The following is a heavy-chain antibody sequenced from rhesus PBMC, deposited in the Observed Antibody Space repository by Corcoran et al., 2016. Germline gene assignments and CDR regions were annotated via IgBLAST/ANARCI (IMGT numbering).Heavy chain of an antibody. Sequence: QVQLQESGPGLVKPSETLSLTCAVSGGSFSSYWWSWIRQPPGKGLEWMGENKANRGSTNYNPSLKSRVTISKDASKNQFSLKRSSVTAADTAVYYCASLYYALDYWGQGVLVTVSS. CDR1: GGSFSSYW. CDR2: NKANRGST. V-gene: IGHV4-80*01. J-gene: IGHJ4*01. CDR3: ASLYYALDY. D-gene: IGHD2-2*01.